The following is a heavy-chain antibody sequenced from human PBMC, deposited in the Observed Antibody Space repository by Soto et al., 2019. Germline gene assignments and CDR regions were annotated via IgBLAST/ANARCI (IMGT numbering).Heavy chain of an antibody. Sequence: SCAASGFTFGDYYMPWVRQAPGKGLEWVSTISGSGYSTYYADSVKGRFTISRDNSKNTLYLQMNSLRAEDTAVYYCAKDQGSSWYEIDYWGQGTLVTVSS. D-gene: IGHD6-13*01. CDR1: GFTFGDYY. J-gene: IGHJ4*02. CDR3: AKDQGSSWYEIDY. CDR2: ISGSGYST. V-gene: IGHV3-23*01.